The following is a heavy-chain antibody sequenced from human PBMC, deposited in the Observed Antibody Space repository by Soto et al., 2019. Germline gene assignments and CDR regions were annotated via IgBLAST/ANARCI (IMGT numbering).Heavy chain of an antibody. CDR3: AKDLLGYCSSTSCRTVDY. V-gene: IGHV3-23*01. Sequence: GGSLRLSCAASGFTFSSYAMSWVRQAPGKGLEWVSAISGSGGSTYYADSVKGRFTISRDNSKNTLYLQMNSLRAEDTAVYYCAKDLLGYCSSTSCRTVDYWGQGTLVTVSS. CDR1: GFTFSSYA. CDR2: ISGSGGST. D-gene: IGHD2-2*01. J-gene: IGHJ4*02.